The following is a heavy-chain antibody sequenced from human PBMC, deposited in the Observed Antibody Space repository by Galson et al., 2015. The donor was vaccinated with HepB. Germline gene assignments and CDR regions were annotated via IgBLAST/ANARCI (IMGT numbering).Heavy chain of an antibody. CDR3: ARSKSPSSPSDN. CDR1: GFTFSSYE. J-gene: IGHJ4*02. CDR2: ISSSDGTI. Sequence: SLRLSCAASGFTFSSYEMNWVRQAPGKGLEWVSYISSSDGTIYYADSVKGRFTISRDNAKSLYLQMNSLTAEDTAVYYCARSKSPSSPSDNWGQGTLVTVSS. V-gene: IGHV3-48*03. D-gene: IGHD6-13*01.